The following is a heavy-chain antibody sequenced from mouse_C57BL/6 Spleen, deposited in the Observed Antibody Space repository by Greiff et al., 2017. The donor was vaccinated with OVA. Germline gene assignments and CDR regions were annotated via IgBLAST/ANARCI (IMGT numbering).Heavy chain of an antibody. CDR3: ARGDWDEGYAMDY. D-gene: IGHD4-1*01. Sequence: LMESGGGLVQSGRSLRLSCATSGFTFSDFYMEWVRQAPGKGLEWIAASRNKANDYTTEYSASVKGRFIVSRDTSQSILYLQMNALRAEDTASYYCARGDWDEGYAMDYWGQGTSVTVSS. CDR1: GFTFSDFY. CDR2: SRNKANDYTT. V-gene: IGHV7-1*01. J-gene: IGHJ4*01.